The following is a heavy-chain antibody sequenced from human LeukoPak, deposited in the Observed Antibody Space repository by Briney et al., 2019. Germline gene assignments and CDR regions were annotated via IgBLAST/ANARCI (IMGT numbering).Heavy chain of an antibody. Sequence: ASVKVSCKASGYTFTSYDINWVRQATGQGLEWMGWMNPNSGNTGYAQKFQDRVTMTRNTSISTAYMELSSLRSADTAVYYCARGILWFGDDVWGKGTTVTISS. D-gene: IGHD3-10*01. CDR3: ARGILWFGDDV. V-gene: IGHV1-8*01. J-gene: IGHJ6*04. CDR1: GYTFTSYD. CDR2: MNPNSGNT.